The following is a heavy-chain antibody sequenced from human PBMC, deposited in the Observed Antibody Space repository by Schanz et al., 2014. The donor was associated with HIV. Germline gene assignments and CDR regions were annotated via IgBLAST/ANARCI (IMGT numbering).Heavy chain of an antibody. CDR1: GYPSSKYW. CDR3: AGGVGAGIG. J-gene: IGHJ4*02. D-gene: IGHD6-13*01. Sequence: MQLVESGGGLVQPGGSLRLSCEASGYPSSKYWLSWVRHTPGRGLEWVANINQDGSEKYYVASVEGRFTISRDTAKNSVFLQMNRLRPEDTATYYCAGGVGAGIGWGQGTLVTVSS. CDR2: INQDGSEK. V-gene: IGHV3-7*04.